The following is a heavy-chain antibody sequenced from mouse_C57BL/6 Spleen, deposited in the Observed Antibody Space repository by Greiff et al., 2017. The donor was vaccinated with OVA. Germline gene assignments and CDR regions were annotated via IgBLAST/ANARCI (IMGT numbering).Heavy chain of an antibody. CDR1: GYTFTDYN. Sequence: EVQLQESGPELVKPGASVKIPCKASGYTFTDYNMDWVKQSHGKSLEWIGDINPNNGGTIYNQKFKGKATLTVDKSSSTAYMELRSLTSEDTAVYYCARLSWDVGFAYWGQGTLVTVSA. CDR3: ARLSWDVGFAY. D-gene: IGHD4-1*01. CDR2: INPNNGGT. V-gene: IGHV1-18*01. J-gene: IGHJ3*01.